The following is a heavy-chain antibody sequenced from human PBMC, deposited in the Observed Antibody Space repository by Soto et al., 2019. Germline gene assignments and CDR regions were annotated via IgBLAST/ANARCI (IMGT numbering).Heavy chain of an antibody. CDR2: INAGNGNT. Sequence: SVKVSCKASGYTFTSYAMHWVRQAPGQRLEWMGWINAGNGNTKYSQKFQGRVTITRDTSASTAYMELSSLRSEDTAVYYCAKDWSREKKTLAAGIADYWGQGTLVTVSS. CDR3: AKDWSREKKTLAAGIADY. CDR1: GYTFTSYA. D-gene: IGHD6-13*01. V-gene: IGHV1-3*01. J-gene: IGHJ4*02.